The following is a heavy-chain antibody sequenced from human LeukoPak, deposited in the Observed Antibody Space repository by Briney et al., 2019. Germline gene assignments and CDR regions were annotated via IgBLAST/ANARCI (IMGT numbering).Heavy chain of an antibody. J-gene: IGHJ3*01. V-gene: IGHV4-34*01. Sequence: SGTLSLTCAVYGGSFSGYYWSWIRQPPGKGLEWIGEINHSGSTNYNPSLKSRVTISVDTSKNQFSLKLSSVTAADMAVYYCARGRITMIVLSWGQGTMVTVSS. CDR2: INHSGST. CDR3: ARGRITMIVLS. D-gene: IGHD3-22*01. CDR1: GGSFSGYY.